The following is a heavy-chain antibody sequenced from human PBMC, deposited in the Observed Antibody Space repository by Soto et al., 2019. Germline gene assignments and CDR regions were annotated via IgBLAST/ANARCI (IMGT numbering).Heavy chain of an antibody. CDR2: ITGIDGRT. D-gene: IGHD2-15*01. Sequence: VGSVRLSCVGSGFTFGNYAMSWVRQAPGKGLEWVSSITGIDGRTYYADSVKGRFTISRDNPKNTLYLQMNNLRAEDTAMFYCAKDRGPYCSGGICYPPSWFDPWGQGTQVTVSS. J-gene: IGHJ5*02. CDR3: AKDRGPYCSGGICYPPSWFDP. V-gene: IGHV3-23*01. CDR1: GFTFGNYA.